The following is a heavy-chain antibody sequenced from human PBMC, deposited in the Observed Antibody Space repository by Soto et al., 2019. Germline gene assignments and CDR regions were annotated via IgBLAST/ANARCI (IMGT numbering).Heavy chain of an antibody. CDR1: GFTFSGSG. D-gene: IGHD6-19*01. Sequence: EVQLVESGGGLVQPGGSLKLSCAASGFTFSGSGIHWVRQASGKGLEWVGRIRTKTNNYATAYAASVKGRFTISRDDSKNMAYLQMSSLKTEDTAVYYCTAMAGIDYWGQGTLVTVSS. CDR3: TAMAGIDY. J-gene: IGHJ4*02. CDR2: IRTKTNNYAT. V-gene: IGHV3-73*02.